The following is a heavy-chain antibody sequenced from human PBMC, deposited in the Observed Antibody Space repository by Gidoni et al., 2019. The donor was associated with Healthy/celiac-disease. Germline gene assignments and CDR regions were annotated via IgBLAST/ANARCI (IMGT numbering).Heavy chain of an antibody. D-gene: IGHD5-18*01. Sequence: QAQLVVSGGGVVQPGRSPRLSCAASGFTFISYGMHWVRQAPGKGLGWVAVMSYDGSNKYYADSVKGRFTISRDNSKNTLYLKMNSLRAEDTAVYYCAKLWLRLSPDYWGQGTLVTVSS. CDR1: GFTFISYG. J-gene: IGHJ4*02. V-gene: IGHV3-30*18. CDR2: MSYDGSNK. CDR3: AKLWLRLSPDY.